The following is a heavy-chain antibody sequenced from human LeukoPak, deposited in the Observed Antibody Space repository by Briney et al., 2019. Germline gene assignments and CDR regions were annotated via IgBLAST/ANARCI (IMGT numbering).Heavy chain of an antibody. CDR3: ARDQTVSSGWYGNAFDI. J-gene: IGHJ3*02. CDR2: ISSSSSYI. CDR1: GFTFSSYS. D-gene: IGHD6-19*01. V-gene: IGHV3-21*01. Sequence: PGGSLRLSCAASGFTFSSYSMNWVRQAPGKGLEWVSSISSSSSYIYYADSVKGRFTISRDNAKNSLYLQMNSLRAEDTAVYYCARDQTVSSGWYGNAFDIWGQGTMVTVSS.